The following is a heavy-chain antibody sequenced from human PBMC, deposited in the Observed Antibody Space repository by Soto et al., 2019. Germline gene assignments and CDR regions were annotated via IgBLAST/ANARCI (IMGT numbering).Heavy chain of an antibody. J-gene: IGHJ6*01. V-gene: IGHV5-10-1*01. CDR3: ASAYGSNPRYYYYCGMEV. CDR2: IDPSESYT. CDR1: VYSFTSYW. D-gene: IGHD4-17*01. Sequence: GESLKISCKGSVYSFTSYWISWVRQMPGKDLEGMGRIDPSESYTNYSPSFQGHVTISADQSIGTAYLQWSSLKASDTAMYYCASAYGSNPRYYYYCGMEVWGQGTRVTVSS.